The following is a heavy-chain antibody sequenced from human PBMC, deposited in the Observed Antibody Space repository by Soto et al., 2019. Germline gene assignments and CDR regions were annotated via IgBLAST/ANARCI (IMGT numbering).Heavy chain of an antibody. CDR1: GYTLTELS. J-gene: IGHJ4*02. CDR3: ATGSHYYDSSWNDY. V-gene: IGHV1-24*01. D-gene: IGHD3-22*01. Sequence: QVQLVQSGAEVKKPGASVKVSCKVSGYTLTELSMHWVRQAPGKGLEWMGGFDPEDGETIYAQEFQGRVTMTEDTSTGTAYMELSSLRSEDTAVYYCATGSHYYDSSWNDYWGQGTLVTVSS. CDR2: FDPEDGET.